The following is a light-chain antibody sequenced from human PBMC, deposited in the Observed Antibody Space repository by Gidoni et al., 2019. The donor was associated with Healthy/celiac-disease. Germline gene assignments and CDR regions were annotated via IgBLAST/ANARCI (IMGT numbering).Light chain of an antibody. J-gene: IGKJ3*01. CDR2: DAS. V-gene: IGKV3-11*01. CDR1: QSVSSY. CDR3: QQRSNWPID. Sequence: EIVFQPSPATLSLSPGERATLSCRASQSVSSYLAWYQQKPGQAPRLLIYDASNRATGIPARFSGSGSGTDFTLTISSLEPEDFAVYYCQQRSNWPIDFXPXTKVDIK.